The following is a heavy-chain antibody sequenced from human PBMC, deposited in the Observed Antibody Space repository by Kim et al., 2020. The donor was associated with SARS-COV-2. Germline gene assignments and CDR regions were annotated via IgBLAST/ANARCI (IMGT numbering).Heavy chain of an antibody. J-gene: IGHJ2*01. CDR1: GGSISSGSYY. Sequence: SETLSLTCTVSGGSISSGSYYWSWIRQPAGKGLEWIGRIYTSGSTNYNPSLKSRVTISVDTSKNQFSLKLSSVTAADTAVYYCARGWRDILTGYYKAGGYFDLWGRGTLVTVSS. CDR2: IYTSGST. D-gene: IGHD3-9*01. CDR3: ARGWRDILTGYYKAGGYFDL. V-gene: IGHV4-61*02.